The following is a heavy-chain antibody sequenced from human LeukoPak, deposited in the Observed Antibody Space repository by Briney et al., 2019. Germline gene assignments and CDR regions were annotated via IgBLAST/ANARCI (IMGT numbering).Heavy chain of an antibody. J-gene: IGHJ3*02. CDR1: GFTFSNAW. CDR3: ARRFVDTAMVDDAFDI. D-gene: IGHD5-18*01. V-gene: IGHV3-66*01. Sequence: GGSLRLSCAASGFTFSNAWMSWVRQAPGKGLEWVSVIYSGGSTYYADSVKGRFTISRDNSKNTLYLQMNSLRAEDTAVYYCARRFVDTAMVDDAFDIWGQGTMVTVSS. CDR2: IYSGGST.